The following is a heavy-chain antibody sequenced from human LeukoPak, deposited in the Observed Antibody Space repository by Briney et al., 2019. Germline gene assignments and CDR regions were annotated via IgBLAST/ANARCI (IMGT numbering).Heavy chain of an antibody. CDR2: IYHSGST. V-gene: IGHV4-38-2*01. CDR3: ARWYVHTYYMDV. D-gene: IGHD1-1*01. CDR1: GYSISSGYY. J-gene: IGHJ6*03. Sequence: SGTLSLTRAVSGYSISSGYYWGWIRQPPGKGLEWIGSIYHSGSTYYNPSLKSRVTISVDTSKNQFSLKLSSVTAADTAVYYCARWYVHTYYMDVWGKGTTVTVSS.